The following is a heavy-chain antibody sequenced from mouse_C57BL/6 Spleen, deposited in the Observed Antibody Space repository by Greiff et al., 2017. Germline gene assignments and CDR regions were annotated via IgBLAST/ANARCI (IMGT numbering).Heavy chain of an antibody. CDR3: ARGGSSPHYYAMDY. CDR2: INPSSGYT. V-gene: IGHV1-4*01. J-gene: IGHJ4*01. D-gene: IGHD1-1*01. CDR1: GYTFTSYT. Sequence: QVQLKESGAELARPGASVKMSCKASGYTFTSYTMHWVKQRPGQGLEWIGYINPSSGYTKYNQKFKDKATLTADKSSSTAYMQLSSLTSEDSAVYYCARGGSSPHYYAMDYWGQGTSVTVSS.